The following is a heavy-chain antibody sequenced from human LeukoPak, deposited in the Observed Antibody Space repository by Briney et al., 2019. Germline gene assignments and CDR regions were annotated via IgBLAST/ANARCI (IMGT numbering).Heavy chain of an antibody. CDR2: ISSSSTYI. Sequence: GGSLRLSCAASGFTFSTYSMNWVRQAPGKGLEWVSSISSSSTYIYYADSVKGRFTISRDNAKNSVCLQMNSLRVEDTAVYFCARDYIGGWNDHWGQGTLVTVSS. CDR3: ARDYIGGWNDH. CDR1: GFTFSTYS. V-gene: IGHV3-21*01. J-gene: IGHJ4*02. D-gene: IGHD3-16*01.